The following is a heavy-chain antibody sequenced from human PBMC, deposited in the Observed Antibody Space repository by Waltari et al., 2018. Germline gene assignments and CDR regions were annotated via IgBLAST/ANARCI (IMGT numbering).Heavy chain of an antibody. CDR3: ARRRIVGATLDY. Sequence: QVQLVESGGGVVQPGRSLRLSCAASGFTFSSNGLPWVRQAPGKGLAWGAVIWYDGSNKDYADAVKGRFTISRDNSKNTLYLQMNSLRAEDTAVYYCARRRIVGATLDYWGQGTVVTVSS. CDR2: IWYDGSNK. V-gene: IGHV3-33*01. CDR1: GFTFSSNG. J-gene: IGHJ4*02. D-gene: IGHD1-26*01.